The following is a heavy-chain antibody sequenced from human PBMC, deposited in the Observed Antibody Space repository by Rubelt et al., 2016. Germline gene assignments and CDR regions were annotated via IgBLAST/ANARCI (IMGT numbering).Heavy chain of an antibody. Sequence: EVQVLESGGGLIQPGGSLRLSCTASGFTVSTSYMNWVRQAPGKGLEWVSAIYSGGSTYYADSVKGRFTFSREHSKNTLSLQRTSLIAYDSAVYYCARDFPLGVTMIRGSIVWGHGTLVTVSS. V-gene: IGHV3-53*01. CDR2: IYSGGST. J-gene: IGHJ4*01. CDR3: ARDFPLGVTMIRGSIV. D-gene: IGHD3-10*01. CDR1: GFTVSTSY.